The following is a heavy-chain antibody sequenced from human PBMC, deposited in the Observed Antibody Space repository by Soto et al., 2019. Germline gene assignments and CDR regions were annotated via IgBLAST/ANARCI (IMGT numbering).Heavy chain of an antibody. V-gene: IGHV1-18*01. CDR3: AGSQSRRDYDFWSGYFSYYYYGMDV. Sequence: ASVKVSCKDSVYTFTSYGISWVRKAPGQGLEWMGWISAYNGNTNYAQKLQGRVTMTTDTSTSTAYMELRSLRSDDTAVYYCAGSQSRRDYDFWSGYFSYYYYGMDVWGQGTTVTVSS. J-gene: IGHJ6*02. CDR2: ISAYNGNT. D-gene: IGHD3-3*01. CDR1: VYTFTSYG.